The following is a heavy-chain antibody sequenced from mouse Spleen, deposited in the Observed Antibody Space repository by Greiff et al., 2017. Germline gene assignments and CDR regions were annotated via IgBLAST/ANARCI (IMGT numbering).Heavy chain of an antibody. CDR1: GFSLTSYG. J-gene: IGHJ4*01. V-gene: IGHV2-6*02. D-gene: IGHD2-4*01. CDR2: IWSDGST. CDR3: ARNYDYDYDGGGAMDY. Sequence: VKVVESGPGLVAPSQSLSITCTVSGFSLTSYGVHWVRQPPGKGLEWLVVIWSDGSTTYNSALKSRLSISKDNSKSQVFLKMNSLQTDDTAMYYCARNYDYDYDGGGAMDYWGQGTSVTVSS.